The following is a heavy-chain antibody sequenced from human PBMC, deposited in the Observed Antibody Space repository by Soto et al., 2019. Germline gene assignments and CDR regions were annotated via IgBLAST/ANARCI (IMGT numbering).Heavy chain of an antibody. CDR2: ITPFSGDV. Sequence: SVKVSCKALGNTFTYRYLHWVRQAPGQALEWMGWITPFSGDVHYAQRFRERVTITRDRSINTAYMQMSSLRSEDTAMYFCASGGAGSGPFTWELPDHWGQGTLVTVSS. J-gene: IGHJ4*02. V-gene: IGHV1-45*02. CDR1: GNTFTYRY. D-gene: IGHD3-16*01. CDR3: ASGGAGSGPFTWELPDH.